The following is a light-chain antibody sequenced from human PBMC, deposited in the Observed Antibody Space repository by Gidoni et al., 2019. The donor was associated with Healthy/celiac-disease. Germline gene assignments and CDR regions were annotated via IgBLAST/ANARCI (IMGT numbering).Light chain of an antibody. CDR2: KAS. Sequence: DIQMTQSPSTLSASVGDRVTITCRASQSISSWLAWYQQKHGKAPKLLIYKASSLESGVPSRFSCSGSGTEFTLTLSSLQPDDFATYYCQQYNSYSPITFGQGTRLEIK. J-gene: IGKJ5*01. CDR3: QQYNSYSPIT. V-gene: IGKV1-5*03. CDR1: QSISSW.